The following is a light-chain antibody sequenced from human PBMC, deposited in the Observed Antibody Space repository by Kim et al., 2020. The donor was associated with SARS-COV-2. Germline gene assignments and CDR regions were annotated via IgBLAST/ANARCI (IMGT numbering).Light chain of an antibody. CDR3: QNYNSAPRT. V-gene: IGKV1-27*01. CDR1: QGISNY. CDR2: EAS. Sequence: DIQMTQSPSSLSASVGDRVTITCRASQGISNYLAWYQQKPGEVPQLLIYEASARQSGVPSRFSVSGSGTDFTLTIGGLQPEDVATYYCQNYNSAPRTFGQGTKVDIK. J-gene: IGKJ1*01.